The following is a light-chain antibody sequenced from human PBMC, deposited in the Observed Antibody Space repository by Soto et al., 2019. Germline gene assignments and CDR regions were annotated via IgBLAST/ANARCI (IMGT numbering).Light chain of an antibody. V-gene: IGKV1-6*01. CDR2: GAS. Sequence: AIQMTQSPSSLSASVGDRVTITCRASRVISTDLGWYQQKPGKPPKLLIYGASNLQSGVPSRFIGSGSGTHFTLTISSLQPEDFVIYYCLQDHIXQWTFGNGTQV. CDR1: RVISTD. CDR3: LQDHIXQWT. J-gene: IGKJ1*01.